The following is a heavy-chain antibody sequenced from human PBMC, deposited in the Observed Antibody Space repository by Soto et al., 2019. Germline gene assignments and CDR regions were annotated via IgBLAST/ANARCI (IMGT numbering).Heavy chain of an antibody. D-gene: IGHD5-18*01. V-gene: IGHV2-5*02. Sequence: QITLKESGPTLVKPTQTLTLTCTFSGFSLSTIGVGVGWIRQPPGKALEWLALIYWDDDKRYRPSLKSRLTINTDTSKNQVVLTMTNMDPVDTATSYCALQRYGEFDYWGQGTLVTVSS. CDR2: IYWDDDK. CDR3: ALQRYGEFDY. J-gene: IGHJ4*02. CDR1: GFSLSTIGVG.